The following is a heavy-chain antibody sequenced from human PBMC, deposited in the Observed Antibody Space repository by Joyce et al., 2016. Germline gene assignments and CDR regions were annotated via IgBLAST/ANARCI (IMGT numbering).Heavy chain of an antibody. CDR3: ARARSSEYYYAMDV. Sequence: EAQLVESGGGLVQPGGSLRLSCAASGLTVSSNYMSWVRQAPGKGLEWVSVIYSGGSKYYADSGKGRFTISRHNSKNTLYLQMNSLRAEDTALYYCARARSSEYYYAMDVWGQGTTVTVSS. CDR1: GLTVSSNY. CDR2: IYSGGSK. J-gene: IGHJ6*02. V-gene: IGHV3-53*04.